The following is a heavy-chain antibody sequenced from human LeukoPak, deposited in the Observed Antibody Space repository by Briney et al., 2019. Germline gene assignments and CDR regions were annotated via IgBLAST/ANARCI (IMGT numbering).Heavy chain of an antibody. CDR2: IYYTGST. V-gene: IGHV4-30-4*01. D-gene: IGHD3-10*01. Sequence: SQTLSLTCTVSGGSINNGDSYWNWIRRPPGKGLQWIGYIYYTGSTYYNPSLKSRVTISVDTSKNQFSLKLSSVTAADTAVYYCARGGTSREGYYYGSGSYYNVSPYFDYWGQGTLVTVSS. CDR3: ARGGTSREGYYYGSGSYYNVSPYFDY. J-gene: IGHJ4*02. CDR1: GGSINNGDSY.